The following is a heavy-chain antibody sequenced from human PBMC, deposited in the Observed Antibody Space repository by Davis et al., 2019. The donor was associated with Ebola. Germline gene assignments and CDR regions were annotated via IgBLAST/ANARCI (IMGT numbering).Heavy chain of an antibody. CDR3: AKACNLYESSAYYGY. V-gene: IGHV1-18*01. J-gene: IGHJ4*02. CDR1: GYTFTSYG. Sequence: ASVKVSCKASGYTFTSYGISWVRQAPGQGLEWMGWISAYNGNTNYAQKLQGRVTMTTDTSTSTAYMELRSLRSDDTAVYYCAKACNLYESSAYYGYWGQGTLVTVSS. D-gene: IGHD3-22*01. CDR2: ISAYNGNT.